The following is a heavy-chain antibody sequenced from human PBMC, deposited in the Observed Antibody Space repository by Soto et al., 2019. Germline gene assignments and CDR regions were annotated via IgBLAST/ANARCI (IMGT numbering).Heavy chain of an antibody. CDR1: GFTFSDYY. V-gene: IGHV3-11*01. J-gene: IGHJ6*03. CDR3: ARRIPGYYMDV. CDR2: ISSGGSTK. Sequence: GGSLRLSCAASGFTFSDYYMSWIRQAPGKGLECVSCISSGGSTKYYTDSVKGRFTISRDNAKNSLYLQMNSLRAEDTAVYYCARRIPGYYMDVWGKGTTVTVSS.